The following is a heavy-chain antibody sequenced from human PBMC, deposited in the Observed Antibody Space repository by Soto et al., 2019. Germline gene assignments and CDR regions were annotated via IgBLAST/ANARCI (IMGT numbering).Heavy chain of an antibody. CDR2: ISGSAGNT. D-gene: IGHD5-12*01. J-gene: IGHJ4*02. CDR1: GFTFSDYG. CDR3: AKAFGSNWLPEY. V-gene: IGHV3-23*01. Sequence: GGPLRLSCAASGFTFSDYGMNWVRQAPGKGLEWVAGISGSAGNTYYAGSVKGGFSTSRDKSKSTLYLDMSTLRVEYTAIYYCAKAFGSNWLPEYWGQGTLVSVSA.